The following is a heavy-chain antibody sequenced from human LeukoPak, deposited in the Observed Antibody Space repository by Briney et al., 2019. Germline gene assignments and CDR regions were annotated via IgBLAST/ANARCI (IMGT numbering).Heavy chain of an antibody. CDR1: GGSISSGSYY. CDR2: INHSGST. D-gene: IGHD1-26*01. Sequence: PSETLSLTCTVSGGSISSGSYYWSWIRQPPGKGLEWIGEINHSGSTNYNPSLKSRVTISVDTSKNQFSLKLSSVTAADTAVYYCARQRAVGATKGFDYWGQGTLVTVSS. V-gene: IGHV4-39*01. CDR3: ARQRAVGATKGFDY. J-gene: IGHJ4*02.